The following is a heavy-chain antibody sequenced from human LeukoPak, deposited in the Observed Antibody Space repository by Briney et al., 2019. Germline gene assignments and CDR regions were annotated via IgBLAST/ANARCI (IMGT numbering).Heavy chain of an antibody. CDR2: IHNGGGTT. V-gene: IGHV3-23*01. J-gene: IGHJ4*02. CDR3: AKDTIPQCDH. CDR1: GFIFSNYV. D-gene: IGHD6-19*01. Sequence: GGSLRLSCAASGFIFSNYVMSWVRQAPGKGLEWVSSIHNGGGTTYYADSVKGRFTISRDNSKNIVYLQMNSLRAEDTAVYFCAKDTIPQCDHWGQGTQVTVSS.